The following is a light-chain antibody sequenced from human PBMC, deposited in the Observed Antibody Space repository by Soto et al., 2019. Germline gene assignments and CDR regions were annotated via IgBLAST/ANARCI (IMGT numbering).Light chain of an antibody. V-gene: IGLV2-14*01. CDR1: SSDVGGYNY. J-gene: IGLJ1*01. CDR2: EAS. CDR3: SSYTSSSTPYV. Sequence: QSALTQPASVSGSPGQSITISCTGTSSDVGGYNYVSWYQQHPGKAPKHMIYEASNRPSWFANRFSGSKSVNTASLTISGLPADDEADYYCSSYTSSSTPYVFVTGTKATVL.